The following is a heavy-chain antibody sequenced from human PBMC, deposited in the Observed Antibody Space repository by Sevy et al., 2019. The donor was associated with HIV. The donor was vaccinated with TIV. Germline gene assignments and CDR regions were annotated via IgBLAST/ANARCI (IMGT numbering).Heavy chain of an antibody. J-gene: IGHJ4*02. V-gene: IGHV4-59*08. Sequence: SETLSLTCTVSGGSITSLYWNWIRQPPGKGLEWIANIYYNGHINYNPCLMSRFTLSLETSKNQFSLRLSSVTAADTAMYYCAGENAWGRGYSWGQGTLVTVSS. CDR1: GGSITSLY. CDR2: IYYNGHI. CDR3: AGENAWGRGYS. D-gene: IGHD1-26*01.